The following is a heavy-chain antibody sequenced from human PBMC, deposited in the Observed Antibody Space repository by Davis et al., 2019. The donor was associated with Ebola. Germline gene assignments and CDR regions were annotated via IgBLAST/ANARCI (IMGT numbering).Heavy chain of an antibody. CDR2: INHSGST. D-gene: IGHD3-10*01. Sequence: SETLSLTCAVSGGSISSSNWWSWVRQPPGKGLEWIGEINHSGSTNYNPSLKSRVTISVDTSKNQFSLKLSSVTAADTAVYYCAREGGYYGSGSYYYYYGMDVWGQGTTVTVSS. J-gene: IGHJ6*02. V-gene: IGHV4-4*02. CDR1: GGSISSSNW. CDR3: AREGGYYGSGSYYYYYGMDV.